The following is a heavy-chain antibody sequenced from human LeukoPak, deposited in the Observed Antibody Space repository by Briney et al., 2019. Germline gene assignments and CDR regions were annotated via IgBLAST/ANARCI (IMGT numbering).Heavy chain of an antibody. V-gene: IGHV4-59*01. CDR1: GGSISSYY. Sequence: SETLSLTCTVSGGSISSYYWSWIRQPPGKGLEWIGYIYYSGSTNYNPSLKSRVTISVDTSKNQFSLKLSSVTAADPAVYYCARGRKYYDFWSGYYSYGMDVWGQGTTVTVSS. CDR3: ARGRKYYDFWSGYYSYGMDV. J-gene: IGHJ6*02. CDR2: IYYSGST. D-gene: IGHD3-3*01.